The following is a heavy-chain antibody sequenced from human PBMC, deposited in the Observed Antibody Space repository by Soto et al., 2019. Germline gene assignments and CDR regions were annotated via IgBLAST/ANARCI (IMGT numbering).Heavy chain of an antibody. Sequence: QVQLVESGGGVVQPGRSLRLSCAASGFNFSSYGMHWVRQAPGKGLEWVAVISYDGSNKYYADSVKGRFTISRDNSKNTLYLQMNSLRAEDTAVYYCAGGYNYYYYYGMDVWGQGTTVTVSS. V-gene: IGHV3-30*03. CDR3: AGGYNYYYYYGMDV. CDR2: ISYDGSNK. D-gene: IGHD5-12*01. J-gene: IGHJ6*02. CDR1: GFNFSSYG.